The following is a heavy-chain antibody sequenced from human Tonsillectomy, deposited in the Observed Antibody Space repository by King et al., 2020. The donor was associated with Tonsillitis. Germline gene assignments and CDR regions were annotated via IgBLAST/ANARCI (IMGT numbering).Heavy chain of an antibody. J-gene: IGHJ4*02. CDR3: ARETGHGSSGYYPSK. CDR1: GGTFSSYV. V-gene: IGHV1-69*09. Sequence: VQLVESGAEVKKPGSSVKVSCKASGGTFSSYVISWVRQAPGQGLEWMGRIIPILGIANYAQKFQGRVTITADKSTSTAYMELSSLRSEDTAVYYCARETGHGSSGYYPSKWGQGTLVTVSS. CDR2: IIPILGIA. D-gene: IGHD3-22*01.